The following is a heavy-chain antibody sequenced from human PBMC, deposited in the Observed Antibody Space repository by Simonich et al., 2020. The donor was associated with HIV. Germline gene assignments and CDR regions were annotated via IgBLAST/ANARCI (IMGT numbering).Heavy chain of an antibody. CDR3: ARGRPPGFSNGWYHFDF. J-gene: IGHJ4*02. Sequence: QVQLQQWGAGLLKPSETLSLTCAVYGGSFCGYYWSWIRKPPGQGLEWIGEIKHSGSTNHTPSLKSRVTISVDTSKNQVSLKLSSVTAADTAIYYCARGRPPGFSNGWYHFDFWGQGTLVTVSP. V-gene: IGHV4-34*01. CDR2: IKHSGST. D-gene: IGHD6-19*01. CDR1: GGSFCGYY.